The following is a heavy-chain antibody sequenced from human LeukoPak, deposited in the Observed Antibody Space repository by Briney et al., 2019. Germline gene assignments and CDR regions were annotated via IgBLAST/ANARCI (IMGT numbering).Heavy chain of an antibody. CDR1: EFNFHVYN. D-gene: IGHD1-26*01. J-gene: IGHJ6*03. CDR2: ISSDSRTI. Sequence: PGGSLRLSCAASEFNFHVYNINWVRQAPGKGLEWVSHISSDSRTIYYADSVKGRFTISRDNAKKSAFLQMNSLRVEDTAVYYCAREWVYYYYMDVWGEGTTVTVSS. CDR3: AREWVYYYYMDV. V-gene: IGHV3-48*04.